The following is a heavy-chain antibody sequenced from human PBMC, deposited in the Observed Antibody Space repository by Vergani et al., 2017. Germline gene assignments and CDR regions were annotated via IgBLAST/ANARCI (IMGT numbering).Heavy chain of an antibody. D-gene: IGHD3-16*01. Sequence: QVQLVQSGAEVKKPGASVKVSCKASGYPFTSYYMHWVRQAPGQGLEWMGIINPSGGSTSYAQKFQGRVTMTRDTSTSTVYMELRSLRSDDTAVYYCVRPGDDYRNMITYFLDYWGQGSLVSVSS. V-gene: IGHV1-46*03. CDR2: INPSGGST. CDR3: VRPGDDYRNMITYFLDY. CDR1: GYPFTSYY. J-gene: IGHJ4*02.